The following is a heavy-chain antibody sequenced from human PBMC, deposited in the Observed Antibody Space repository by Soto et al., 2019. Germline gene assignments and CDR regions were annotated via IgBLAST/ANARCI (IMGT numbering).Heavy chain of an antibody. Sequence: PGGSLRLSCAASGFTFSSYAMSWVRQAPGKGLEWVSAISGSGGSTYYADSVKGRFTISRDSSKNTLYLQMNSLRAEDTAVYYCAKDRTYCGGDCYSGVFDPWGQGTLVTVSS. J-gene: IGHJ5*02. CDR1: GFTFSSYA. D-gene: IGHD2-21*02. V-gene: IGHV3-23*01. CDR2: ISGSGGST. CDR3: AKDRTYCGGDCYSGVFDP.